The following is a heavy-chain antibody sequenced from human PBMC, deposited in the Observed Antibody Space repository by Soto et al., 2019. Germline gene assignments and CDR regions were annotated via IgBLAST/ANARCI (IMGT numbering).Heavy chain of an antibody. CDR3: ATSRNGYNLNYFDH. V-gene: IGHV4-39*01. Sequence: SETLSLTCAVSGGSISGSYYYWGWLRQSPGKGPEWIGDVFYTGFTSYNPSLGSRVSVSVDTSKHQFSLMVCGVSAVPTAVYYCATSRNGYNLNYFDHWGQGALVTVSS. J-gene: IGHJ4*02. D-gene: IGHD1-20*01. CDR2: VFYTGFT. CDR1: GGSISGSYYY.